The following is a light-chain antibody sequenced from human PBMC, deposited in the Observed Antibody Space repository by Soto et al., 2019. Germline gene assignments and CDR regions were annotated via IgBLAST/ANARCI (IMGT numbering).Light chain of an antibody. V-gene: IGKV3-11*01. CDR1: QSVSSY. CDR2: DAS. Sequence: EIVLTQSPANLSLSPGERATLSCRASQSVSSYVAWYQQKPGQAPRLLIYDASNRATGIPARFSGSGSGTDFTLTISSLEPEDFAVYYCQQRSNWPITFGQGTRLEIK. J-gene: IGKJ5*01. CDR3: QQRSNWPIT.